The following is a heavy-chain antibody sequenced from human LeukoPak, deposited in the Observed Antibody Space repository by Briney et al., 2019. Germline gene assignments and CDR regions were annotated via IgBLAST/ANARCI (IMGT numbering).Heavy chain of an antibody. CDR2: IYPGDSDT. D-gene: IGHD3-22*01. J-gene: IGHJ3*02. CDR3: ARTYYYDSSGVDAFDI. V-gene: IGHV5-51*01. CDR1: GYSFTNYW. Sequence: GESLKISCKGSGYSFTNYWIGWVRQMPGKGLEWMGIIYPGDSDTRYSPSFQGQVTISADKSISTAYLQWSSLKASDTAMYYCARTYYYDSSGVDAFDIWGQGTMVTVSS.